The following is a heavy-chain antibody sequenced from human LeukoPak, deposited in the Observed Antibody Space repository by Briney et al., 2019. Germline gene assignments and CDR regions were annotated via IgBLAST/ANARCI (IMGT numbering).Heavy chain of an antibody. J-gene: IGHJ4*02. CDR1: GVPITSGGYY. CDR2: IYYSGST. CDR3: ASRVVTAIYYFDY. D-gene: IGHD2-21*02. Sequence: PSQTLSLTCAVSGVPITSGGYYWSWIRQHPGKGLEWIGYIYYSGSTYYNPSLKSRVTISVDTSKNQFSLKLSSVTAADTAVYYCASRVVTAIYYFDYWGQGTLVTVSS. V-gene: IGHV4-31*11.